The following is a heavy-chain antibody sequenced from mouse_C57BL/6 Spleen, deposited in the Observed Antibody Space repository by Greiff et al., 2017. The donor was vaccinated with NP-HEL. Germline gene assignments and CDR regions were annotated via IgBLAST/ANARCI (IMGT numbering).Heavy chain of an antibody. V-gene: IGHV1-22*01. D-gene: IGHD1-1*01. CDR3: ARENYYGNFYAMDY. CDR2: INPNNGST. CDR1: GYTFTDYN. Sequence: EVQLQQSGPELVKPGASVKMSCKASGYTFTDYNMHWVKQSHGKSLEWIGYINPNNGSTSYNQKFKGKATLTVNKSSSTAYMELRSLASEDSAVYYCARENYYGNFYAMDYWGQGTSVTISS. J-gene: IGHJ4*01.